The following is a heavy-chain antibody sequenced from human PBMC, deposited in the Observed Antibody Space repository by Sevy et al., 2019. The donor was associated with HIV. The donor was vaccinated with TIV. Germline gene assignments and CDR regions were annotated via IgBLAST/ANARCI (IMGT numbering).Heavy chain of an antibody. V-gene: IGHV3-20*04. Sequence: GGCLRLSCAASGFTFDDYGMSWVRQAPGKGLEWVSGINWNGGSTGYADSVKGRFTISRDNAKNSLYLQMNSLRAEDTALYYCARDTDRENYYDSSGYYPRNPFDYWGQGTLVTVSS. CDR2: INWNGGST. CDR3: ARDTDRENYYDSSGYYPRNPFDY. J-gene: IGHJ4*02. CDR1: GFTFDDYG. D-gene: IGHD3-22*01.